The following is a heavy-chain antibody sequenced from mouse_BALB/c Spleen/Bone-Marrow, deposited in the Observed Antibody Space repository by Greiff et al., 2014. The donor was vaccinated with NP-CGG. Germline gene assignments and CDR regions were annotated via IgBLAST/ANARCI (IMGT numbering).Heavy chain of an antibody. V-gene: IGHV1-54*01. Sequence: QVHVKQSGAELVRPGTSVKVSCRASGYAFTNYLIEWVKQRPGQGLEWIGVINPGSGGTNYNEKFKGKATLTADKSSSTAYMQLSSLTSDDSAVYFCARRDYSFAYWGQGTLVTVSA. CDR2: INPGSGGT. D-gene: IGHD2-13*01. J-gene: IGHJ3*01. CDR3: ARRDYSFAY. CDR1: GYAFTNYL.